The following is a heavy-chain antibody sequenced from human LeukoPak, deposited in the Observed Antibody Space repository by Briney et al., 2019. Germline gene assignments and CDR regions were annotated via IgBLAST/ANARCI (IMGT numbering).Heavy chain of an antibody. J-gene: IGHJ4*02. CDR3: ARRYCSSTSCYSPFDY. V-gene: IGHV1-2*02. CDR2: INPNSGGT. Sequence: ASVKVSCKASGYTFTGYYMHWVRQAPGQGLEWMGWINPNSGGTNYAQKFQGRVTMTRDTSISTAYMELSRLRSDDTAAYYCARRYCSSTSCYSPFDYWGQGTLVTVSS. CDR1: GYTFTGYY. D-gene: IGHD2-2*02.